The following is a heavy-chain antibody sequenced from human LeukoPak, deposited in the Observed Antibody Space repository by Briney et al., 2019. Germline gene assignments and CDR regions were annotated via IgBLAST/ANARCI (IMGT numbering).Heavy chain of an antibody. V-gene: IGHV3-20*04. CDR1: GFTFADYG. CDR3: ARDLSSNWSNLGY. CDR2: INWSGDNT. Sequence: GGSLRLSCEDSGFTFADYGLSWVRQSPGKGPQLVAGINWSGDNTFCADSVKDRFTISRDNTKKTLYLQMDNLRGDDTATYYCARDLSSNWSNLGYWGQGTLVTVSS. J-gene: IGHJ4*02. D-gene: IGHD6-13*01.